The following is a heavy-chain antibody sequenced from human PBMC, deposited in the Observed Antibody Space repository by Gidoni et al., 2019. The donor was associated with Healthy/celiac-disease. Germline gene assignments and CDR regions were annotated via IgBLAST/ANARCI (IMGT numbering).Heavy chain of an antibody. V-gene: IGHV4-30-2*01. D-gene: IGHD2-15*01. J-gene: IGHJ5*02. CDR2: IYHSGST. Sequence: QLQLQESGSGLVKPSQTLSLTCAVSGGSISSGGYSWSWIRQPPGKGLEWIGYIYHSGSTYYNPSLKSRVTISVDRSKNQFSLKLSSVTAADTAVYYCARYCSGGSCYFRGFDPWGQGTLVTVSS. CDR3: ARYCSGGSCYFRGFDP. CDR1: GGSISSGGYS.